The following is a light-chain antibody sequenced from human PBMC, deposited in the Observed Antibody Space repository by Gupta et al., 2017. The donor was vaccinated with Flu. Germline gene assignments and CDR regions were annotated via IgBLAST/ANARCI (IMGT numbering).Light chain of an antibody. CDR2: KAS. V-gene: IGKV1-5*03. CDR1: QNISTW. CDR3: QHDNTYPWT. J-gene: IGKJ1*01. Sequence: PSTLSASVGDRVTITCRASQNISTWLAWYQQKPGKAPNLLIYKASTLKSGVPSRFSGSGSGTEFILTISSLQPDDFATYYCQHDNTYPWTFGQGTKVEIK.